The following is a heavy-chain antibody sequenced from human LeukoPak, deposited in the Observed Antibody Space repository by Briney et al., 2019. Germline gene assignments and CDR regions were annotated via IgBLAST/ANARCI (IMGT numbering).Heavy chain of an antibody. J-gene: IGHJ3*02. CDR1: SYYITNGYY. Sequence: SETLSLTCTVSSYYITNGYYWGWIRQPPGKGLEYIGSVHHSGSTTYNPSLKSRVTISLDTSKNQFSLNLTSVTAADTAVYYCARAGNSWFGGLFDIWGQGTMVTVSS. CDR2: VHHSGST. CDR3: ARAGNSWFGGLFDI. V-gene: IGHV4-38-2*02. D-gene: IGHD3-10*01.